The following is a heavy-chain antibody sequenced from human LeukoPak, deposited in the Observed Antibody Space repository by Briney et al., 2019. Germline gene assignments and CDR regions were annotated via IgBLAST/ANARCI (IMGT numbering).Heavy chain of an antibody. CDR1: GFTFRDYA. CDR3: TRIGIGIIGRDPVDY. J-gene: IGHJ4*02. V-gene: IGHV3-49*04. CDR2: IRSKTYGGAA. Sequence: PPGGSLRLSCATSGFTFRDYAMSWVRLAPGKGLQWVGFIRSKTYGGAADYGASVKGRFTIYRDDSQSIAYLLMNRLENEDAAVYYCTRIGIGIIGRDPVDYWGQGTLVTVSS. D-gene: IGHD2-21*01.